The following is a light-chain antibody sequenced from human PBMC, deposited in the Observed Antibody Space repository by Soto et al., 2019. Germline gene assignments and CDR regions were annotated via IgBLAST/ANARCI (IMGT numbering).Light chain of an antibody. Sequence: DIQMTQSPSTVSASVGDGVTITCRASQPISSWLAWFRQRPGKALELLIYAASTLHSGVPSRFSGSGSGTDCALTISGLQPEDFATYLCQQASSCPHTFGQGT. CDR1: QPISSW. V-gene: IGKV1-12*01. CDR3: QQASSCPHT. CDR2: AAS. J-gene: IGKJ2*01.